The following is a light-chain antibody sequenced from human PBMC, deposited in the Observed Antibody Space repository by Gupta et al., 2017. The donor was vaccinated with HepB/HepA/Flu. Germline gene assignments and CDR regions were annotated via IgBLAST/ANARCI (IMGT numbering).Light chain of an antibody. Sequence: EIVLTQSPATLSLSPGERATLSCRASQSIDNYLAWYQQKPGQAPRLLIYDSSIRGTGIPASFSGSGYGTELTLTITTRESEDSAVYYCQQPSHWRLLTFGQGTKVEIK. CDR3: QQPSHWRLLT. V-gene: IGKV3-11*01. CDR1: QSIDNY. J-gene: IGKJ1*01. CDR2: DSS.